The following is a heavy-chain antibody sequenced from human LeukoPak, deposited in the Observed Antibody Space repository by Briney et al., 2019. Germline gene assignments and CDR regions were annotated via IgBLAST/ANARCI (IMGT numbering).Heavy chain of an antibody. D-gene: IGHD3-10*01. CDR1: GGSISSGGYY. CDR3: ASAYGSGSYYRPPAVGY. CDR2: IYHSGST. V-gene: IGHV4-30-2*01. J-gene: IGHJ4*02. Sequence: SETLSLTCTVSGGSISSGGYYWSWIRQPPGKGLEWIGYIYHSGSTYYNPSLKSRVTISVDRSKNQFSLKLSSVTAADTAVYYCASAYGSGSYYRPPAVGYWGQGTLVTVSS.